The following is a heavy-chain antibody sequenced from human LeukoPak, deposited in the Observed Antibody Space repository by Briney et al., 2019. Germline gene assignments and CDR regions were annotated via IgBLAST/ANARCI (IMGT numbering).Heavy chain of an antibody. Sequence: PSETLSLTCAVSGGSISSGGYSWSWIRQPPGKGLEWIGCIYYSGSTYYNPSLKSRVTISVDTSKNQFSLKLSSVTAADTAVYYCARSRRVTMVRGVIIRPPECDAFDIWGQGTMVTVSS. CDR2: IYYSGST. CDR3: ARSRRVTMVRGVIIRPPECDAFDI. J-gene: IGHJ3*02. D-gene: IGHD3-10*01. CDR1: GGSISSGGYS. V-gene: IGHV4-30-4*07.